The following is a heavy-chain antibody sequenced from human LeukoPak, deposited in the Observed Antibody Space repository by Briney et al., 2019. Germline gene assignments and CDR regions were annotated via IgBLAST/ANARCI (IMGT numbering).Heavy chain of an antibody. CDR2: TKNKANSYTT. CDR1: GFTFSDHY. Sequence: GGSLRLSCAASGFTFSDHYMDWVRQAPRKGLEWVGRTKNKANSYTTEYAASVKGRFTISRDDSKNSLYLQMNSLRAEDTAVYYCAKDLPWMNFDGSGFDPWGQGTLVTVSS. D-gene: IGHD3-9*01. J-gene: IGHJ5*02. CDR3: AKDLPWMNFDGSGFDP. V-gene: IGHV3-72*01.